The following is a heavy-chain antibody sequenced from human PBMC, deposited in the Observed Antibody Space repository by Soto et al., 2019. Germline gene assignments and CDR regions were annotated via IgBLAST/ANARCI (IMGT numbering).Heavy chain of an antibody. J-gene: IGHJ4*02. D-gene: IGHD2-15*01. CDR3: AKESKFYPDSRWSFDS. CDR1: GFFFSHHG. V-gene: IGHV3-30*18. CDR2: VSSDGSTT. Sequence: GGSQRLSCAASGFFFSHHGMHWVRQAPGKGLEWLTVVSSDGSTTYDADSVKGRFAISRDNSKNTLYLQMNSLRTEDTAVYYCAKESKFYPDSRWSFDSWGQGTLVTVSS.